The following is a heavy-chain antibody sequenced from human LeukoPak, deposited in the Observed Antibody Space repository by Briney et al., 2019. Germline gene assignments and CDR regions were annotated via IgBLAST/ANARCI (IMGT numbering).Heavy chain of an antibody. CDR2: IYTSGST. CDR3: ARDPLFDY. J-gene: IGHJ4*02. CDR1: GGSISSGSYY. Sequence: SQTLSLTCTVSGGSISSGSYYWSWIRQPAGKGLEWIGRIYTSGSTNYNPSLKSRVTISVDTYKNQFSLKLSSVTAADTAVYYCARDPLFDYWGQGTLVTVSS. V-gene: IGHV4-61*02.